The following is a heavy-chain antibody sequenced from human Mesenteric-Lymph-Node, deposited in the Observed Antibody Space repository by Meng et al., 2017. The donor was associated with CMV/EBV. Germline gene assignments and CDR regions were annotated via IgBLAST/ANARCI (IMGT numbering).Heavy chain of an antibody. Sequence: GGSLRLSCAASGFTFSSYAMSWVRQAPGKGLVWVSRINSDGGSTNYADSVKGRFTISGDNAKNTLYLHMNSLRAEDTAVYYCAVTYYYDSGGYSHYDYWGQGTLVTVSS. CDR2: INSDGGST. J-gene: IGHJ4*02. V-gene: IGHV3-74*01. CDR3: AVTYYYDSGGYSHYDY. D-gene: IGHD3-22*01. CDR1: GFTFSSYA.